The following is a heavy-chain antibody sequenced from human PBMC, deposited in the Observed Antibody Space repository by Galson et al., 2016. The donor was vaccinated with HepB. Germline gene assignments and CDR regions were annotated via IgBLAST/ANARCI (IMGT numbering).Heavy chain of an antibody. Sequence: SLRLSCAASGFTFRSYEMNWVRQAPGKGLEWVSYITNSGSTIYYADSVKGRFTISRDNAKNSLYLQMNSLRVEDTAVYYCAREGGYYGSGPLGFDFWGQGTQVTVPS. J-gene: IGHJ4*02. CDR2: ITNSGSTI. CDR1: GFTFRSYE. CDR3: AREGGYYGSGPLGFDF. V-gene: IGHV3-48*03. D-gene: IGHD3-10*01.